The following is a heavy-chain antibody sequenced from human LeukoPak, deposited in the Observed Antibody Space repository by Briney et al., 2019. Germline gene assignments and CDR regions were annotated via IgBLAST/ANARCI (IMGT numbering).Heavy chain of an antibody. CDR3: CGGATGWFDP. J-gene: IGHJ5*02. Sequence: SETLSLTCTISGVSISSSGYYWAWIRQPPGKGLEWIGTIFYSGNTDYNPSLKSRVTISVDRSKNQFSLKLSSVTAADTAVYYCCGGATGWFDPWGQGTLVTVSS. V-gene: IGHV4-39*07. D-gene: IGHD1-26*01. CDR2: IFYSGNT. CDR1: GVSISSSGYY.